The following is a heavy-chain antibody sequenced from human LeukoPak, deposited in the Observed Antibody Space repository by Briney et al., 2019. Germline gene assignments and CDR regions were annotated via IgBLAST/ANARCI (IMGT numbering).Heavy chain of an antibody. CDR3: ARGYCSGGSCYLRG. CDR1: GGSISSYY. D-gene: IGHD2-15*01. Sequence: PSETLSLTCTVSGGSISSYYWSWIRQPPGKGLEWIGYIYYSGSTNYNPSLKSRVTISVDTSKNQFSLKLSSVTAADTAVYYCARGYCSGGSCYLRGWGQETLVTVSS. V-gene: IGHV4-59*01. CDR2: IYYSGST. J-gene: IGHJ4*02.